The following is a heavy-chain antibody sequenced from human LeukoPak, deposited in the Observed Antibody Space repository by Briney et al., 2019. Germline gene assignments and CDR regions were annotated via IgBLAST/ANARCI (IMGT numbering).Heavy chain of an antibody. CDR2: INHSGST. CDR1: GGSFSGYY. D-gene: IGHD6-19*01. J-gene: IGHJ4*02. Sequence: SETLSLTCAVYGGSFSGYYWSWIRQPPGKGLEWIGEINHSGSTNYNPSLKSRVTISVDTSKNQFSLKLSSVTAADTAVYYCARAGIAVAGTESWGQGTLVTVSS. V-gene: IGHV4-34*01. CDR3: ARAGIAVAGTES.